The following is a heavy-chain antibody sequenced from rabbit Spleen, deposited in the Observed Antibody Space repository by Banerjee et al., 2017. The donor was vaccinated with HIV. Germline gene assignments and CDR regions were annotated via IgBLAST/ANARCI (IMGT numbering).Heavy chain of an antibody. CDR3: ARDLYGSSRNVYAL. D-gene: IGHD6-1*01. V-gene: IGHV1S45*01. J-gene: IGHJ3*01. CDR2: VDTGSGRT. Sequence: QEQLVESGGGLVQPEGSLTLTCKASGFSFSSDYDMCWVRQAPGKGPEWIGYVDTGSGRTYYASWAKGRFPISKASSTVTLQMTSLTVADTATYFCARDLYGSSRNVYALWGQGTLVTVS. CDR1: GFSFSSDYD.